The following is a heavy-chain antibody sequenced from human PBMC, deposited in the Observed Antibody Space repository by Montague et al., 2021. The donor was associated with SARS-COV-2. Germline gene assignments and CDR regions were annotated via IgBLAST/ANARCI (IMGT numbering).Heavy chain of an antibody. CDR2: INHSGST. CDR3: ARGAPTISMILVVITGAGWYFDL. V-gene: IGHV4-34*01. J-gene: IGHJ2*01. Sequence: SETLSLTCAVHGGSFSDYYWSWIRRPPGKGLEWIGEINHSGSTNCNPSLKSRVTISLDTSKNQFSLKLSSVTAADTAVHYCARGAPTISMILVVITGAGWYFDLWGRGTLVTVSS. CDR1: GGSFSDYY. D-gene: IGHD3-22*01.